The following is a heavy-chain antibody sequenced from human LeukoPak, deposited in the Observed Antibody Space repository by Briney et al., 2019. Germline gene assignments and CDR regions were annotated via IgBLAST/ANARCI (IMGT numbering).Heavy chain of an antibody. Sequence: PSETLSLTCAVYGGSFSGYYWSWIRQPPGKGLEWIGEINHSGSTNYNPSLKSRVTISVDTSKNQFSLKLSSVTAADTAVYYCARRSGRRPTVVSWFDPWGQGTLVTVSS. V-gene: IGHV4-34*01. CDR2: INHSGST. CDR3: ARRSGRRPTVVSWFDP. J-gene: IGHJ5*02. D-gene: IGHD4-23*01. CDR1: GGSFSGYY.